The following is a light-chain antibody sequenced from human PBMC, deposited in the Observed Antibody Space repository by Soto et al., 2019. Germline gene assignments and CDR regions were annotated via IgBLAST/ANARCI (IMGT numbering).Light chain of an antibody. CDR2: NTN. CDR1: SGSVYSSHL. CDR3: MVYMGNDIWV. J-gene: IGLJ3*02. V-gene: IGLV8-61*01. Sequence: QAVVTQETSFSVSPGGTVTLTCGLRSGSVYSSHLSIWYQQTPGQPPRTLIYNTNIRSSGVPDRFSGSILGNKAALTITGAQADDESDYYCMVYMGNDIWVFGGGTKLTVL.